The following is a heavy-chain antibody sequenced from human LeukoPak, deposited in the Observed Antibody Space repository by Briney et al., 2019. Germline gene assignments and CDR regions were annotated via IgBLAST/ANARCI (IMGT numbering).Heavy chain of an antibody. D-gene: IGHD6-13*01. V-gene: IGHV4-4*07. CDR2: IYTSGST. J-gene: IGHJ6*02. CDR1: GGSISSYY. CDR3: ARQMIAAGKNYYGMDV. Sequence: PSETLSLTCTVSGGSISSYYWTWIRQPAGKGLEWIGRIYTSGSTNYNPSLKSRVPMSVDTSNNQFSLNLSSVTAADTAVYYCARQMIAAGKNYYGMDVWGQGTTVTVSS.